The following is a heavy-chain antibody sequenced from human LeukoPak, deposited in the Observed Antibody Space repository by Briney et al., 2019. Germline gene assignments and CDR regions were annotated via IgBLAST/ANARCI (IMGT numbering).Heavy chain of an antibody. V-gene: IGHV4-30-2*01. CDR1: GGSISSGSYY. D-gene: IGHD4-11*01. CDR3: ARATGNYFDY. Sequence: SQTLSLTCSVSGGSISSGSYYWSWIRQPAGKGLEWIGYIYHSGSTYYNPSLKSRVTISVDRSKNQFSLKLSSVTAADTAVYYCARATGNYFDYWGQGTLVTVSS. J-gene: IGHJ4*02. CDR2: IYHSGST.